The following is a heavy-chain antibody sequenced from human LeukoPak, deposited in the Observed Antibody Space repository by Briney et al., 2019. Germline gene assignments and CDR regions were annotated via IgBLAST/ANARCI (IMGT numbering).Heavy chain of an antibody. Sequence: SVKVSCKASGYTFTSYGISWVRQAPGQGLEWMGGIIPIFGTPNYAQKFQGRVTITADESTSTAYMELSSLRSEDTAVYYCASSGKGRSFTVVTSLGSDLSVYWGQGTLVTVSS. CDR2: IIPIFGTP. CDR3: ASSGKGRSFTVVTSLGSDLSVY. CDR1: GYTFTSYG. J-gene: IGHJ4*02. D-gene: IGHD4-23*01. V-gene: IGHV1-69*13.